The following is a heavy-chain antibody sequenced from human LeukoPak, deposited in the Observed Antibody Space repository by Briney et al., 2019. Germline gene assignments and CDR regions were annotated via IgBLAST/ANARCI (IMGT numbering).Heavy chain of an antibody. CDR2: IKEGGSEK. V-gene: IGHV3-7*01. J-gene: IGHJ3*02. CDR1: GFTFSSYW. D-gene: IGHD3-22*01. CDR3: ARDWSPYYSDNNVYYGALDI. Sequence: GGSLRLSCAASGFTFSSYWMTWVRQAPGKGLEWVANIKEGGSEKNYVESVKGRFTISRDNAKNSLYLQMNSLRAEDTAVYYCARDWSPYYSDNNVYYGALDIWGQGTMVTVSS.